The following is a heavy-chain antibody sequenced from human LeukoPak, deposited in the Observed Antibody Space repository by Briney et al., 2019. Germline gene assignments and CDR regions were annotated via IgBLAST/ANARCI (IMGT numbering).Heavy chain of an antibody. V-gene: IGHV3-74*01. CDR3: GRQYRTSVGLRYLDN. Sequence: GGSLRPSCAASGFTVSSNSMSWVRQAPGKGLVWVSRINSDGSSTNYADSVKGRFTISRDNAKNTLYLQMNSLRPEDTAVYYCGRQYRTSVGLRYLDNWGQGTLVTVSS. CDR1: GFTVSSNS. J-gene: IGHJ4*02. CDR2: INSDGSST. D-gene: IGHD1-14*01.